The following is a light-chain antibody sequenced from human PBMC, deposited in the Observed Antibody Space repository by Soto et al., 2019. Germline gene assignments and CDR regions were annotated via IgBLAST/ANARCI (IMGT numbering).Light chain of an antibody. J-gene: IGKJ4*01. Sequence: DIQMTQSPSSLSASVGDRFTITCRASQSIGKYLSWFQQTPGNAPKLLIYAASGLQSGVPSRFSGSGSGTDFTLTINSLQREDFATYYCQQTYNTPLTFGGGTKV. V-gene: IGKV1-39*01. CDR1: QSIGKY. CDR3: QQTYNTPLT. CDR2: AAS.